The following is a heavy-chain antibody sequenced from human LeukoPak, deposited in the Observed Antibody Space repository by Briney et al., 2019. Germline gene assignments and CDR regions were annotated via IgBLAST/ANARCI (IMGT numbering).Heavy chain of an antibody. J-gene: IGHJ4*02. CDR2: ISYSGST. Sequence: ESGPSLVNPSETLSLTCTVSGGSISSYYWSWIRQPPGKGLEWIGYISYSGSTNYNPSLKSRVTISVDTSKNQFSLKLSSVTAADTAVYYCARYVWGSYPTFEDYRGQGTLVTVSS. CDR1: GGSISSYY. D-gene: IGHD3-16*02. V-gene: IGHV4-59*01. CDR3: ARYVWGSYPTFEDY.